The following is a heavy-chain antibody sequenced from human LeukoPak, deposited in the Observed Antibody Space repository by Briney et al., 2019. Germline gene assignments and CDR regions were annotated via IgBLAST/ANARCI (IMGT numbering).Heavy chain of an antibody. J-gene: IGHJ4*02. CDR2: ISYDGSNK. CDR3: VKDLNCGGDCYSAAGH. V-gene: IGHV3-30*18. Sequence: PGGSLRLSCAASGFTFSNYVIHWVRRAPGKGLEWVAVISYDGSNKYYVDSVKGRFTISRDNSKNTLFLQMNSLRAEDTAVYYCVKDLNCGGDCYSAAGHWGQGILVTVSS. CDR1: GFTFSNYV. D-gene: IGHD2-21*02.